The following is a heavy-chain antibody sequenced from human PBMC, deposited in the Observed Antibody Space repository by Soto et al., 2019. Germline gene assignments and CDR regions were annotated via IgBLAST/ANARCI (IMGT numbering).Heavy chain of an antibody. J-gene: IGHJ3*02. CDR2: IIPIFGTA. D-gene: IGHD3-22*01. V-gene: IGHV1-69*13. CDR1: GCTFSSYA. Sequence: SVKVSCKASGCTFSSYAISCARQAPGQGLEWMGGIIPIFGTANYAQKFQGRVTITADESTSTAYMELSSLRSEDTAVYYCARGLGYYYDSSGPFNDAFDIWGQGTMVTVSS. CDR3: ARGLGYYYDSSGPFNDAFDI.